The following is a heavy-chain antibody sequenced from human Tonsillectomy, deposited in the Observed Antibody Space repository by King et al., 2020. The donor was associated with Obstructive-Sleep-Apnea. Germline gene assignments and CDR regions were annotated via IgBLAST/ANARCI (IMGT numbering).Heavy chain of an antibody. CDR2: FCWDGGGQ. CDR3: AKAVVDTAMVALDY. D-gene: IGHD5-18*01. CDR1: GVTFDDYT. Sequence: VQLVGSGGVTVQPGGCLRLSCAASGVTFDDYTTHLGRQAPGKGLEWGSLFCWDGGGQYSADSVKGRFTISRDNSKNSLYLQMNSLRTEDTALYYCAKAVVDTAMVALDYWGQGTLVTVSS. J-gene: IGHJ4*02. V-gene: IGHV3-43*01.